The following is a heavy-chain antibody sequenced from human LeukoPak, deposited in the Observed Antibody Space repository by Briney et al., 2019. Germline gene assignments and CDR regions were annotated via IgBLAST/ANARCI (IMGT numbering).Heavy chain of an antibody. CDR3: ARRWNYGRNYYIDV. V-gene: IGHV4-34*01. J-gene: IGHJ6*03. CDR2: INDSGRI. D-gene: IGHD1-7*01. Sequence: SETLSLTCAVYGGSFSNYYWSWIRQTPGKGMGWIGEINDSGRINYNPSLMSRVTASVDTSKNQFSLRLTSVTATDTAVYYCARRWNYGRNYYIDVWGKGATVSVS. CDR1: GGSFSNYY.